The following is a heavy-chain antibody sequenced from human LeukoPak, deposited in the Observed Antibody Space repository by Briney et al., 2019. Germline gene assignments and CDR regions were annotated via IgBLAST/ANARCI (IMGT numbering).Heavy chain of an antibody. CDR1: GYTFTSYG. CDR2: ISAYNGNT. V-gene: IGHV1-18*01. Sequence: ASVKVSCKASGYTFTSYGISWVRQAPGQGLEWMGWISAYNGNTNYAQKLQGRVTMTTDTSTSTAYMELRSLRSDDTAVYYCARDLIDGLRCGGDCYFFDPWGQGTLVTVSS. CDR3: ARDLIDGLRCGGDCYFFDP. J-gene: IGHJ5*02. D-gene: IGHD2-21*01.